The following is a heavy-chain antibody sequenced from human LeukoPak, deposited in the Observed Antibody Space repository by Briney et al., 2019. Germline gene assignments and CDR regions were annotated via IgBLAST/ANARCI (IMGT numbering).Heavy chain of an antibody. V-gene: IGHV4-39*01. CDR1: GGSVNRDSFY. D-gene: IGHD3-22*01. J-gene: IGHJ3*02. Sequence: PSETLSLTCSVSGGSVNRDSFYWGWIRQPPGKGLEWIGSAYFAGTTYYNPSLKSRVTISVDTSKNQFSLKLSSVTAADTAVYYCARHHYDRAFDIWGQGTMVTVSS. CDR3: ARHHYDRAFDI. CDR2: AYFAGTT.